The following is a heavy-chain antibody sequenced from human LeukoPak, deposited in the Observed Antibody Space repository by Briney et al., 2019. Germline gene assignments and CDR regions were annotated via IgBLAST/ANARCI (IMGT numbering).Heavy chain of an antibody. V-gene: IGHV1-69*04. CDR2: IIPILGIA. CDR3: ARDVSSGYSYGVYTNWFDP. CDR1: GGTFSSYA. J-gene: IGHJ5*02. D-gene: IGHD5-18*01. Sequence: SVKVSCKASGGTFSSYAISWVQQAPGQGLEWMGRIIPILGIANYAQKFQGRVTITADKSTSTAYMELSSLRSEDTAVYYCARDVSSGYSYGVYTNWFDPWGQGTLVTVSS.